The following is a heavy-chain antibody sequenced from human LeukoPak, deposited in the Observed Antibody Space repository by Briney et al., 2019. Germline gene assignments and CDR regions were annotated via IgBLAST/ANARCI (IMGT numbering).Heavy chain of an antibody. CDR3: ARSSYYDFWSGLPPRGAFDI. V-gene: IGHV3-21*01. J-gene: IGHJ3*02. CDR2: ISSSSSHI. Sequence: GGSLRLSCAASGFTFSSYSMNWVRQTPGEGLEWVSSISSSSSHIYYADSVKGRFTISRDNAKDSLYLQMNSLRAEDTAVYYCARSSYYDFWSGLPPRGAFDIWGQGTMVTVSS. D-gene: IGHD3-3*01. CDR1: GFTFSSYS.